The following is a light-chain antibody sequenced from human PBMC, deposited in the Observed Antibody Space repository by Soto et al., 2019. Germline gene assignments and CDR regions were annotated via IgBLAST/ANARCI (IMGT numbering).Light chain of an antibody. CDR1: QGIKSW. J-gene: IGKJ4*01. Sequence: DIQMTQSPSSVSASVGDRVTITCRASQGIKSWLVWYQQKPGKAPKLLIYGASTLQSGVPSRFSGSGSGTHFTLTISSLQPDDFATYYCQQYNHYSGLTFGGRTKVDI. CDR3: QQYNHYSGLT. CDR2: GAS. V-gene: IGKV1D-16*01.